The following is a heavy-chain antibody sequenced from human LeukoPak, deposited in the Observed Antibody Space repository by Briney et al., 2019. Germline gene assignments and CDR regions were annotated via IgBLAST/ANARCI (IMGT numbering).Heavy chain of an antibody. CDR2: ISAYYGNT. CDR3: ARDFSLSITMIVVVMPDAFDI. Sequence: ASVKVSCKASGYTFTSYGISWVRQAPGQGLEWMGWISAYYGNTNYAQKLQGRVTMTTDTSTSTAYMELRSLRSDDTAVYYCARDFSLSITMIVVVMPDAFDIWGQGTMVTVSS. D-gene: IGHD3-22*01. J-gene: IGHJ3*02. CDR1: GYTFTSYG. V-gene: IGHV1-18*01.